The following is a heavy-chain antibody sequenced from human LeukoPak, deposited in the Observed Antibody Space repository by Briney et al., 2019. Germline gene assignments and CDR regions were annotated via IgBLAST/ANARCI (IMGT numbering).Heavy chain of an antibody. CDR2: IYYSGST. J-gene: IGHJ3*02. CDR3: ARASGSYSIWMSDAFDI. D-gene: IGHD1-26*01. Sequence: RTSETLSLTCTVSGGSISSYYWSWIRQPPGKGLEWIGYIYYSGSTNYNPSLKSRVTISVDTSKNQFSLKLSSVTAADTAVYYCARASGSYSIWMSDAFDIWGQGTMVTVSS. CDR1: GGSISSYY. V-gene: IGHV4-59*01.